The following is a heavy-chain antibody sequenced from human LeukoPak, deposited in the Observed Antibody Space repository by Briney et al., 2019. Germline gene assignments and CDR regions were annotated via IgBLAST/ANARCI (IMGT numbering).Heavy chain of an antibody. CDR3: ARNLYGSGNYFAY. CDR2: IYYSGIT. Sequence: SQTLSLTCTVSGGSITSYYWSWIRQPPGKGLEWIGYIYYSGITNYNPSLNGRVTISVDPSKNQFALKLTSVTAADTAVYCCARNLYGSGNYFAYWGQGTLVTVSS. CDR1: GGSITSYY. J-gene: IGHJ4*02. D-gene: IGHD3-10*01. V-gene: IGHV4-59*08.